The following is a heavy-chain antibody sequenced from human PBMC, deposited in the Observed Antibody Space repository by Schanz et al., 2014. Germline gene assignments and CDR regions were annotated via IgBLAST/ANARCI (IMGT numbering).Heavy chain of an antibody. Sequence: QVQLQQWGAGLLKPSETLSLTCAVYGGSFSGYYWSWIRQPPGKGLEWIAEINHGGSTNYNPSLKSRVTISLAPPKTQFPLTLTSLTAADTAVYYCARGGSVATIAPYTWFDPWGQGTLVTVSS. CDR1: GGSFSGYY. CDR3: ARGGSVATIAPYTWFDP. CDR2: INHGGST. D-gene: IGHD5-12*01. J-gene: IGHJ5*02. V-gene: IGHV4-34*01.